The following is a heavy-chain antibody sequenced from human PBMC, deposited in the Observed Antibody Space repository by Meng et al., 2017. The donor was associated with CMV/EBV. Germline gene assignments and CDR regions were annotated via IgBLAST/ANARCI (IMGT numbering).Heavy chain of an antibody. CDR1: GFTFSSYA. CDR3: AKDGIGRLRYFDLYGMDV. D-gene: IGHD3-9*01. V-gene: IGHV3-23*01. J-gene: IGHJ6*02. CDR2: ISGSGGST. Sequence: GESLKISCAASGFTFSSYAMSWVRQAPGKGLEWVSAISGSGGSTYYADSVKGRFTISRDNSKNTLYLQMNSLRAEDTAVYYCAKDGIGRLRYFDLYGMDVWGQGTTVTVSS.